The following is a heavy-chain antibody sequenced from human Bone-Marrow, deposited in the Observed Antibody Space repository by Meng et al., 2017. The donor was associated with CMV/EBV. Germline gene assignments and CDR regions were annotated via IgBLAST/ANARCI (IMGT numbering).Heavy chain of an antibody. CDR3: ARVCSSTSCYSVYYYGMDV. V-gene: IGHV1-2*02. J-gene: IGHJ6*02. CDR2: INPNSGGT. D-gene: IGHD2-2*01. CDR1: GYTFTGYY. Sequence: ASVKVSCKASGYTFTGYYMHWVRQAPGQGLEWMGWINPNSGGTNYAQKFQGRVTMTRDTSISTAYMELSRLRSDDTAVYYWARVCSSTSCYSVYYYGMDVWGQGTTVTFSS.